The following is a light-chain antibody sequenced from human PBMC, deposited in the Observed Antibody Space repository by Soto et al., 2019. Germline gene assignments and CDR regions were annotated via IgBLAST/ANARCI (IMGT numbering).Light chain of an antibody. CDR1: SSNIGAGYD. Sequence: QSVLTQPPSVSGAPGQRVTISCTWSSSNIGAGYDVHWYQQLPGTAPKLLIYGNSNRPSGVPDRFSGSKSGTSASLAITGLQDEDEADYYCQSYDSSLSRVFGGGTKLTVL. CDR2: GNS. J-gene: IGLJ2*01. V-gene: IGLV1-40*01. CDR3: QSYDSSLSRV.